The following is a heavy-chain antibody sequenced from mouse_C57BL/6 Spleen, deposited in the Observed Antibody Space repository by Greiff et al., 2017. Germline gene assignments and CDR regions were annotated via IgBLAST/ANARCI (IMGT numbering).Heavy chain of an antibody. CDR3: ARDYYGSRGGFAY. D-gene: IGHD1-1*01. J-gene: IGHJ3*01. CDR1: GYSITSGYY. CDR2: ISYDGSN. V-gene: IGHV3-6*01. Sequence: EVQRVESGPGLVKPSQSLSLTCSVTGYSITSGYYWNWIRQFPGNKLEWMGYISYDGSNNYNPSLKNRISITRDTSKNQFFLKLNSVTTEDTATYYCARDYYGSRGGFAYWGQGTLVTVSA.